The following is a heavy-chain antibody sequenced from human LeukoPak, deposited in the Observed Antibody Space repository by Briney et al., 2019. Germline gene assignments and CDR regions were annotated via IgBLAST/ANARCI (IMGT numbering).Heavy chain of an antibody. CDR1: GCTFTGYY. Sequence: GASVKVSCKASGCTFTGYYMHWVRQAPGQGLEWMGWINPNSGGTNYAQKFQGRVTMTRDTSISTAYMELSRLRSDDTAVYYCARVGQQRQYGARHWGQGTLVTVSS. CDR3: ARVGQQRQYGARH. CDR2: INPNSGGT. V-gene: IGHV1-2*02. D-gene: IGHD6-13*01. J-gene: IGHJ1*01.